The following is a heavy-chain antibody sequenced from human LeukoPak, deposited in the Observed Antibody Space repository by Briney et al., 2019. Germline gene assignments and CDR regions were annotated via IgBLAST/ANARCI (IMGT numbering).Heavy chain of an antibody. CDR2: INHSGST. V-gene: IGHV4-34*01. D-gene: IGHD2-2*01. CDR1: GGSFSGYY. Sequence: SETLSLTCAVYGGSFSGYYWSWIRQPPGKGLEWIGEINHSGSTNYNPSLKSRVTISVDTSKNQFSLKLSSVTAADTAVYYCARLEFYQLLIIDYWGQGTLVTVSS. J-gene: IGHJ4*02. CDR3: ARLEFYQLLIIDY.